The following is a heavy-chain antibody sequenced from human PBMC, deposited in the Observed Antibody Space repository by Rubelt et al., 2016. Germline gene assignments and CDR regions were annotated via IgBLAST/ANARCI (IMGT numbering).Heavy chain of an antibody. Sequence: EVQLLESGGGLVQPGGSLRLSCAASGFTFDDYTMHWVRQAPGKGLEWVSGIGWNSGTIGYADSVKGRFIISRDNARDSLYLQMNGLRVEDTAMYYCAREAGGHFGSSTAVDSWGQGTLVTVSS. CDR3: AREAGGHFGSSTAVDS. V-gene: IGHV3-9*01. CDR1: GFTFDDYT. D-gene: IGHD3-10*01. CDR2: IGWNSGTI. J-gene: IGHJ4*02.